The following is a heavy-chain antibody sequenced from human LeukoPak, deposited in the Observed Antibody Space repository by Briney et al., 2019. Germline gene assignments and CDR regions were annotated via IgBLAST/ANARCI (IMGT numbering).Heavy chain of an antibody. CDR3: ARLKLLWSNYFDY. CDR2: ISGSGGST. Sequence: GGSLRLSCAASGFTFSSYGMSWVRQAPGKGLEWVSAISGSGGSTYYADSVKGRFTISRDNAKNSLYLQMNSLRAEDTAVYYCARLKLLWSNYFDYWGQGTLVTVSS. D-gene: IGHD2-2*01. CDR1: GFTFSSYG. V-gene: IGHV3-23*01. J-gene: IGHJ4*02.